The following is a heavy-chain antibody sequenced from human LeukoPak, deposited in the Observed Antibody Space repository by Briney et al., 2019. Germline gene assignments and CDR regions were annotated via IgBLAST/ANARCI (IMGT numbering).Heavy chain of an antibody. CDR3: ARLQSREGLNC. V-gene: IGHV4-59*08. CDR1: GGSISSYY. J-gene: IGHJ4*02. D-gene: IGHD5-24*01. CDR2: IYYSGST. Sequence: SETLSLTCTVSGGSISSYYWSWIRQPPGKGLEWIGYIYYSGSTNYNPSLKSRVTISVDTSKNQFSLKLSSVTAADTAVYYCARLQSREGLNCGGQGTLVTVSS.